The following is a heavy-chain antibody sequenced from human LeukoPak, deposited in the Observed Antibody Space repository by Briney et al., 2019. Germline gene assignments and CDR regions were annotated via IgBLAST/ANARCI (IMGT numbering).Heavy chain of an antibody. Sequence: GGSLRLSCAASGFTVSSNYMSWVRPAPGKGLEWVSVIYSGGSTYYAGSVKGRFTISRDNSKNTLYLQMNSLRAEDTAVYYCARGTSSGWYLDYWGQGTLVTVSS. CDR2: IYSGGST. CDR3: ARGTSSGWYLDY. V-gene: IGHV3-66*02. D-gene: IGHD6-19*01. CDR1: GFTVSSNY. J-gene: IGHJ4*02.